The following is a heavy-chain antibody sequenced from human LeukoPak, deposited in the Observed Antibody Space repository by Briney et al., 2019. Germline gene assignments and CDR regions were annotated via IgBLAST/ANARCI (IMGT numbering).Heavy chain of an antibody. CDR2: IKQDGSAK. Sequence: PGGSLRLSCAASGFTFGSYWMRSVRQAPGKGLEWVANIKQDGSAKYYVDTVKGRFTISRDNAKNSRYLRMNRLRAEVTAVEEGPGGCFARLYCGEGTLVTVSS. CDR3: PGGCFARLY. CDR1: GFTFGSYW. J-gene: IGHJ4*02. V-gene: IGHV3-7*03. D-gene: IGHD1-26*01.